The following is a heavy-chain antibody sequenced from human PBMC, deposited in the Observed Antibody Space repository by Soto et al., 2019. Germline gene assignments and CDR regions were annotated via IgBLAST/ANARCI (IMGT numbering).Heavy chain of an antibody. CDR3: ARDLRGHYGP. D-gene: IGHD4-17*01. Sequence: PGGSLRLSCEVSGFNFRNFNMIWVRQAPGKGLEWVSSVSGSSSYIYYADSVKGRFTVSRDNANNLVFLQMNGLRPDDTAMYYCARDLRGHYGPWGQGTMVTVSS. J-gene: IGHJ3*01. CDR2: VSGSSSYI. V-gene: IGHV3-21*06. CDR1: GFNFRNFN.